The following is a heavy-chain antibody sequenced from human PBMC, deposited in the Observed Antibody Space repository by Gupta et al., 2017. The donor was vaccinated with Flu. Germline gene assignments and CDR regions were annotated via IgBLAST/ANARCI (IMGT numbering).Heavy chain of an antibody. J-gene: IGHJ4*02. Sequence: QVQLVQSGAEVKKPGASVKVSCKASGYTFTDYYMHWVRQAPGQGLEWMGWINPNSGGTNYAQKFQGRVTMTRDTSISTAYMELSRLRSDDTAVYYCARELFLEWLLGLGGNQFDYWGQGTLVTVSS. CDR1: GYTFTDYY. V-gene: IGHV1-2*02. D-gene: IGHD3-3*01. CDR2: INPNSGGT. CDR3: ARELFLEWLLGLGGNQFDY.